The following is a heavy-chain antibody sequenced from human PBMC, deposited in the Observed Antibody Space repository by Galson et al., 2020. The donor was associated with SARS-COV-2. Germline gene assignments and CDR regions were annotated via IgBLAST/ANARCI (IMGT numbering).Heavy chain of an antibody. CDR3: ARDHGEGVWVMDY. CDR1: GFSFSSYF. Sequence: GESLKISCVASGFSFSSYFMSWVRQAPGKGLEWVANIKQDGSEKYYVDSVKGRFTISRDNAKNSLDLQMNSLRAEDTAVYYCARDHGEGVWVMDYWGQGSMVTVSS. V-gene: IGHV3-7*01. J-gene: IGHJ4*02. D-gene: IGHD2-8*01. CDR2: IKQDGSEK.